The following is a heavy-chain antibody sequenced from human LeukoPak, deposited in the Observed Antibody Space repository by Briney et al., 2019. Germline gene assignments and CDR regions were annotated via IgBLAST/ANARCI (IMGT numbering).Heavy chain of an antibody. CDR1: GGSISSYY. CDR2: IYYSGST. V-gene: IGHV4-59*01. J-gene: IGHJ3*02. Sequence: SETLSLTCTVSGGSISSYYWSWIRQPPGKGLEWIGYIYYSGSTNYNPSLKSRVTISVDTSKNQFSLKLSSVTAADTAVYYCARVAPVGGGNAFHIWGQGTMVTVSS. CDR3: ARVAPVGGGNAFHI. D-gene: IGHD3-16*01.